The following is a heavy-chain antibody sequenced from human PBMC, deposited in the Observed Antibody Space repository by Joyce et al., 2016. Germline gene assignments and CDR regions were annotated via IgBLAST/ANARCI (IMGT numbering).Heavy chain of an antibody. Sequence: QVQLVQSGAEVKKPGASVKVSCKASGYTFTNYYMHWVRQAPGQGLEWMRIINPSGGSTNSAQEFQGRVTMTRDTSTSTVYMELSSLRSEDTAVYYCARDTAMATGYYYYGMDVWGQGTTVTVSS. V-gene: IGHV1-46*01. CDR3: ARDTAMATGYYYYGMDV. CDR1: GYTFTNYY. CDR2: INPSGGST. D-gene: IGHD5-18*01. J-gene: IGHJ6*02.